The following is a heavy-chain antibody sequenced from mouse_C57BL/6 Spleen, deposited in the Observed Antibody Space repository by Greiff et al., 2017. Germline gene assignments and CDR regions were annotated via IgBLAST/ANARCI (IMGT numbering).Heavy chain of an antibody. CDR3: ARGGGDPAWFAY. V-gene: IGHV1-22*01. D-gene: IGHD2-13*01. CDR2: INPNNGGT. J-gene: IGHJ3*01. Sequence: VQLQQSGPELVKPGASVKMSCKASGYTFTDYNMHWVKQSHGKSLEWIGYINPNNGGTSYNQKFKGKATLTVNKSSSTAYMELRSLTSEDSAVXNCARGGGDPAWFAYWGQGTLVTVSA. CDR1: GYTFTDYN.